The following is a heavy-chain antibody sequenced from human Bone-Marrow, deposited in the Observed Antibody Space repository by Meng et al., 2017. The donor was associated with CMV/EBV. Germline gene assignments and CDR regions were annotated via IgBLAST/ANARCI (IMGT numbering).Heavy chain of an antibody. D-gene: IGHD6-19*01. CDR2: IKQDGSEK. CDR1: GFTFSSYW. V-gene: IGHV3-7*01. CDR3: ARDRVYSSGWSDY. Sequence: GESLKISCAASGFTFSSYWMSWVRQAPGKGLEWVANIKQDGSEKYYVDSVKGRFTISRDNAKNSLYLQMNSLGAEDTAVYYCARDRVYSSGWSDYWGQGQLVTGYS. J-gene: IGHJ4*02.